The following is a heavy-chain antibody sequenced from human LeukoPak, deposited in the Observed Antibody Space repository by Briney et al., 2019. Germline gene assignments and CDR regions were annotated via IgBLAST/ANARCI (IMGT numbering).Heavy chain of an antibody. CDR1: GFTFSSYW. J-gene: IGHJ6*04. Sequence: GGSLRLSCAASGFTFSSYWMTWVRQAPGKGLELVANLKQDGSEKYYVDSVKGRFTISRDNAKNSLYLQMNSLRAEDTAVYYCAELGITMIGGVWGKGTTVTISS. D-gene: IGHD3-10*02. V-gene: IGHV3-7*01. CDR3: AELGITMIGGV. CDR2: LKQDGSEK.